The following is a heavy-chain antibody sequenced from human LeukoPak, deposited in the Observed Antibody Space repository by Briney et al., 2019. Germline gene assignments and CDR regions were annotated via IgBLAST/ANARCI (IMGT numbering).Heavy chain of an antibody. Sequence: HPGGSLRLSCAASGFTFSSYWMSWVRQAPGKGLEWVANIRQDGSEKFYVDSVKGRFTISRDNAKSSLYLQMNSLRAEDTAVYYCARVRAAATDYWGQGTLVTVSS. J-gene: IGHJ4*02. D-gene: IGHD2-15*01. CDR3: ARVRAAATDY. CDR2: IRQDGSEK. CDR1: GFTFSSYW. V-gene: IGHV3-7*01.